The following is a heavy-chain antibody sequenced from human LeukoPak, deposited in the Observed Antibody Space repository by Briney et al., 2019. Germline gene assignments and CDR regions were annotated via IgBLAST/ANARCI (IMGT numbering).Heavy chain of an antibody. CDR2: INHSGST. CDR1: GGSFSGYY. D-gene: IGHD6-13*01. Sequence: PSETLSLTCAVYGGSFSGYYWSWIRQPPGKGLERIGEINHSGSTNYNPSLKSRVTISVDTSKNQFSLKLSSVTAADTAVYYCARDRDSSSWYFLFWGQGTMVTVSS. J-gene: IGHJ3*01. V-gene: IGHV4-34*01. CDR3: ARDRDSSSWYFLF.